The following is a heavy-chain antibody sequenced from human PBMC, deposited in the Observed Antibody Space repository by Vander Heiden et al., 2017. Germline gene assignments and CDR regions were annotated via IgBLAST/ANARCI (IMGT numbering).Heavy chain of an antibody. CDR2: IYYSGST. CDR1: GGSISSSSYY. D-gene: IGHD6-13*01. CDR3: ANGWQLVRR. J-gene: IGHJ4*02. V-gene: IGHV4-39*01. Sequence: QPQLQESGPGLVKPSETLSLTCTVPGGSISSSSYYWGWIRQPPGKGLEWIGSIYYSGSTYYNPSLKSRVTISVDTSKNQFSLKLSSVTAADTAVYCCANGWQLVRRWGQGTLVTVSS.